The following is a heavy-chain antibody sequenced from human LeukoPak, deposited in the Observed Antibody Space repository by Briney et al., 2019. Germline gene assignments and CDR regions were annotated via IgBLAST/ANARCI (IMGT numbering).Heavy chain of an antibody. D-gene: IGHD4-23*01. CDR2: IRYDGSNK. CDR1: GFTFSSYG. CDR3: AKTTTVVATYPFDY. V-gene: IGHV3-30*02. Sequence: GGSLRLSCAASGFTFSSYGMHWVRQAPGKGLEWVAFIRYDGSNKYYADSVKGRFTISRDNSKNTLYLQMNSLRAEDTAVYYCAKTTTVVATYPFDYWGQGTLVTVSS. J-gene: IGHJ4*02.